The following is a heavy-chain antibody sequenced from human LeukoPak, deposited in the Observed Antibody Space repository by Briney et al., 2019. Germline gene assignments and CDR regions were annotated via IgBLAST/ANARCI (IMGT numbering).Heavy chain of an antibody. D-gene: IGHD6-13*01. V-gene: IGHV4-59*01. CDR1: GGSISSYY. CDR3: ARAPSSSLGYNWFDP. J-gene: IGHJ5*02. CDR2: IYYSGST. Sequence: SETLSLTCTVSGGSISSYYWSWIRQPPGKGLEWIGYIYYSGSTNYNPSLKSRVTISVDTSKNQFSLKLSSVTAADTAVYYCARAPSSSLGYNWFDPWGQGTLVTVSS.